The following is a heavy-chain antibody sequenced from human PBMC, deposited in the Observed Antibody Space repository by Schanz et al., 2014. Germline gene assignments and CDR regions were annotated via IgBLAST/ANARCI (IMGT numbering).Heavy chain of an antibody. D-gene: IGHD3-10*01. V-gene: IGHV3-23*04. CDR2: IGNGGVTI. Sequence: ERLVESGGGVVQPGRSLRLSCAASGFTFSSYAMSWVRQAPGKGLEWVSYIGNGGVTIYYADSVKGRFTISRDNSKSSLYLQMNSLRAEDTAVYYCAKGRFGELSAFDIWGQGTMVTVSS. CDR3: AKGRFGELSAFDI. CDR1: GFTFSSYA. J-gene: IGHJ3*02.